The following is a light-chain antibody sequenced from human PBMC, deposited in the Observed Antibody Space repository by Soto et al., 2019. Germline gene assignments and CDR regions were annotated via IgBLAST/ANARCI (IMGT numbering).Light chain of an antibody. V-gene: IGKV1D-13*01. CDR2: DAS. J-gene: IGKJ5*01. CDR1: QGVSSS. CDR3: QQFNDSPLT. Sequence: AIQLTQSPSSLSASVGDRVTITCRASQGVSSSLAWYQQKPGTAPKLLIYDASDLETGVPSRFSGSGSGTDFTLTISSLQPEDFATYYCQQFNDSPLTFGQGTRLEIK.